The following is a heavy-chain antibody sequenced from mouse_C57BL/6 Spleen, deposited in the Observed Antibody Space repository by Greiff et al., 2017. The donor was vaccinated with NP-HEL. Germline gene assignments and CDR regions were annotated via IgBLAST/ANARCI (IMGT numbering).Heavy chain of an antibody. CDR1: GYTFTSYW. V-gene: IGHV1-69*01. D-gene: IGHD2-3*01. CDR3: ARSGDGYYYAMDY. J-gene: IGHJ4*01. Sequence: QVQLHQPGAELVMPGASVKLSCKASGYTFTSYWMHWVKQRPGQGLEWIGEIDPSDSYTNYNQKFKGKSTLTVDKSSSTAYMQRSSLTSEDSAVYYCARSGDGYYYAMDYWGQGTSVTVSS. CDR2: IDPSDSYT.